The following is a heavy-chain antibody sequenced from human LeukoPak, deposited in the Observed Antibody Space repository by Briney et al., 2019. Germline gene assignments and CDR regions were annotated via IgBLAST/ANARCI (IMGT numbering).Heavy chain of an antibody. Sequence: GGSLRLSCAASGFIFSNYAMHWVRQAPGKGLEWVAGISYDGSYKYYADSVKGRVTISRDNSENTLYLEVNSLRAEDTAIYYCARGGYGDYRRGDYWGQGTLVTVSS. V-gene: IGHV3-30*04. CDR2: ISYDGSYK. CDR3: ARGGYGDYRRGDY. CDR1: GFIFSNYA. J-gene: IGHJ4*02. D-gene: IGHD4-17*01.